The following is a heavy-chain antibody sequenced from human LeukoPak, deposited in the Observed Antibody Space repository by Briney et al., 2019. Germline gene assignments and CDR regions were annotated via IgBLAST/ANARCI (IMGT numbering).Heavy chain of an antibody. J-gene: IGHJ3*02. CDR3: ARVRRWFGELFRSLDAFDI. Sequence: GASVKVSCKASGYTFTSYGISWVRQAPGQGLEWMGIINPSGGSTSYAQKFQGRATMTRDTSTSTVYMELSSLRSEDTAVYYCARVRRWFGELFRSLDAFDIWGQGTMVTVSS. CDR1: GYTFTSYG. V-gene: IGHV1-46*01. CDR2: INPSGGST. D-gene: IGHD3-10*01.